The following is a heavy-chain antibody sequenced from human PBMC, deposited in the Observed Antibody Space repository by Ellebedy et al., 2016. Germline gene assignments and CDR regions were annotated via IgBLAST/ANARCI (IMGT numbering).Heavy chain of an antibody. D-gene: IGHD6-19*01. Sequence: GESLKISXTGPGLTLSTRVMHWVRQAPGKGLEWVAVIAPGENIQNYVDSVKGRFTISRDNPTNTVYLQMDSLRPEDAAVYYCAREGHSSGHAGDFDVWGQGTLVTVSS. V-gene: IGHV3-30*03. CDR3: AREGHSSGHAGDFDV. CDR1: GLTLSTRV. J-gene: IGHJ4*02. CDR2: IAPGENIQ.